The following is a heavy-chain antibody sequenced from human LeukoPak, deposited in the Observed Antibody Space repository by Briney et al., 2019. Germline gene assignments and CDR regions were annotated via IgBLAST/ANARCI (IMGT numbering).Heavy chain of an antibody. CDR2: IKQDGSEK. J-gene: IGHJ4*02. CDR3: ARAHGSGSYPRYFDY. D-gene: IGHD3-10*01. CDR1: GFTFSSYW. Sequence: PGGALRLSCAASGFTFSSYWMSWVRQAPGKGLEWVANIKQDGSEKYNVDSVKGRFTISRDNAKNSLYLQMNSLRAEDTAVYYCARAHGSGSYPRYFDYWGQGTLVTGSS. V-gene: IGHV3-7*01.